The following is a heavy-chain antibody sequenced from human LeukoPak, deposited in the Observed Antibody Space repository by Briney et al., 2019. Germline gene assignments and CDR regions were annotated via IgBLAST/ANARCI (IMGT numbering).Heavy chain of an antibody. J-gene: IGHJ4*02. CDR2: ISGSGGST. D-gene: IGHD2-2*01. CDR3: AKGLAPAASMVDY. V-gene: IGHV3-23*01. CDR1: GFTFISYA. Sequence: GGSLRVSCAASGFTFISYAMSWVRQARGKGLEWVSAISGSGGSTYYADSVKGRFTISRDNSKNTLYLQMNSLRAEDTAVYYCAKGLAPAASMVDYWGQGTLVTVSS.